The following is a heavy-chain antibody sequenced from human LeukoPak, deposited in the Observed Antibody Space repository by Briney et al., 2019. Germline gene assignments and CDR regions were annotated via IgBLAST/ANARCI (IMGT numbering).Heavy chain of an antibody. J-gene: IGHJ6*03. Sequence: QPGGSLRLSCAASGFTFSSYGMSWVRQAPGKGLEWVSAISGSGGSTYYADSVKGRFTISRDNSKNTLYLQMNSLRAEDTAVYYCAKDYYDSSGYYYYYHYYYMDVWGKGTTVTISS. V-gene: IGHV3-23*01. CDR2: ISGSGGST. D-gene: IGHD3-22*01. CDR3: AKDYYDSSGYYYYYHYYYMDV. CDR1: GFTFSSYG.